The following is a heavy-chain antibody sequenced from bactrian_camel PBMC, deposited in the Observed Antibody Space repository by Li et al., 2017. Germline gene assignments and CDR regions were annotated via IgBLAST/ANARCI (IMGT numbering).Heavy chain of an antibody. D-gene: IGHD2*01. CDR2: IVADGST. CDR1: GYIESWCA. J-gene: IGHJ6*01. CDR3: AVEVGTLEYGGCGSLVVASPIPLGY. V-gene: IGHV3S53*01. Sequence: HVQLVESGGGSVQAGGSLRLSCEVSGYIESWCAMGWYRQAPGKEREFVSTIVADGSTVYRPSVKGRFTISRDNAKNMVYLQMNCLKPDDTAVYYCAVEVGTLEYGGCGSLVVASPIPLGYWGQGTQVTVS.